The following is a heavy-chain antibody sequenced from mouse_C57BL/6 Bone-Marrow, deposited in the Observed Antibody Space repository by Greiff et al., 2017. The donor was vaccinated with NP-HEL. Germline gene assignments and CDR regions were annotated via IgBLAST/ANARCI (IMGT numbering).Heavy chain of an antibody. D-gene: IGHD4-1*01. V-gene: IGHV3-1*01. J-gene: IGHJ2*01. CDR3: ARAAWDGNYFDY. CDR1: GYSITSGYD. Sequence: EVQLQQSGPGMVKPSQSLSLTCTVTGYSITSGYDWHWIRHFPGNKLEWMGYISYSGSTNYNPSLKSRISITHDTSKNHFFLKLNSVTTEDTATYYCARAAWDGNYFDYWGQGTTLTVSS. CDR2: ISYSGST.